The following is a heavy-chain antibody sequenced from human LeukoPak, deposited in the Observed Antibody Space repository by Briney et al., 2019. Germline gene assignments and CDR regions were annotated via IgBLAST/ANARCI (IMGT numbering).Heavy chain of an antibody. Sequence: ASVKVSCKPSGYDFTNYGISWVRQAPGQGLGWMGWRSIYNGETDYKLPGRVTMTTDTSSSTAYMEVRSLRSDDTAVYYCARGGPSPSGSSSREYYLDYWGQGTLVTVSS. J-gene: IGHJ4*02. V-gene: IGHV1-18*01. CDR2: RSIYNGET. CDR1: GYDFTNYG. CDR3: ARGGPSPSGSSSREYYLDY. D-gene: IGHD6-6*01.